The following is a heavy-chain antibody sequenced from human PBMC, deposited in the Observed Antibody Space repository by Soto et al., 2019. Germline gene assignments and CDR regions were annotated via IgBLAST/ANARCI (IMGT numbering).Heavy chain of an antibody. V-gene: IGHV1-18*01. CDR1: GYTFTSYG. D-gene: IGHD4-17*01. CDR2: ISVYNGNT. CDR3: ARMSAVTPAKY. Sequence: ASVKVSCKASGYTFTSYGISWVRQAPGQGLEWMGWISVYNGNTNYAQNLQGRVTMTTDTSTSTAYMELRSLRSDDTAVYYCARMSAVTPAKYWGQGTLVTVSS. J-gene: IGHJ4*02.